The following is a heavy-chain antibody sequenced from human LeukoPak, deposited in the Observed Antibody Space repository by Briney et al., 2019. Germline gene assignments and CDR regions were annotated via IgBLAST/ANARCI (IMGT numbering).Heavy chain of an antibody. V-gene: IGHV3-30-3*01. D-gene: IGHD3-22*01. CDR2: ISYDGIDK. CDR3: AKDKVDHVYYYDSSGYSDY. Sequence: GGSLRLSCAASGFTFRNYALHWVRQAPGKGLEWVAVISYDGIDKYYADSVKGRFTISRDNSKNTLYLQMNSLRAEDTAAYYCAKDKVDHVYYYDSSGYSDYWGQGTLVTVSS. J-gene: IGHJ4*02. CDR1: GFTFRNYA.